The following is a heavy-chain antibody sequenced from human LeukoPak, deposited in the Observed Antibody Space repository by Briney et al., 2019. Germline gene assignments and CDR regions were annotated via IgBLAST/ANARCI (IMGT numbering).Heavy chain of an antibody. D-gene: IGHD6-13*01. CDR2: IWYDGSNM. CDR1: GFTFSSYG. V-gene: IGHV3-33*01. J-gene: IGHJ4*02. CDR3: ARGGCARSSCYDN. Sequence: GGSLRLSCPASGFTFSSYGMHWVRQAPGKGLEWVAMIWYDGSNMYYADPVKGRFTISRDNSKNTVFLQMNSLRAEDTGVYYCARGGCARSSCYDNWGQGTLVTVSS.